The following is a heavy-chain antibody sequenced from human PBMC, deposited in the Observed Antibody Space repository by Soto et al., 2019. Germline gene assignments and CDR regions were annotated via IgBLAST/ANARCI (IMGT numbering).Heavy chain of an antibody. Sequence: QVQLQESGPGLVKPSETLSLTCTVSGGSISSYYWSWIRQPPGKGLEWIGYIYYSGSTNYNPSLKSRVTISVDTSKNQFSLKLSSVTAADTAVYYCARLPNDYGDQGYWYFDLWGRGTLVTVSS. J-gene: IGHJ2*01. V-gene: IGHV4-59*08. D-gene: IGHD4-17*01. CDR3: ARLPNDYGDQGYWYFDL. CDR2: IYYSGST. CDR1: GGSISSYY.